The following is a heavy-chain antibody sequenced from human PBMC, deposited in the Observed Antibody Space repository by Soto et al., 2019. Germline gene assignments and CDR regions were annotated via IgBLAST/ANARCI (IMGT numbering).Heavy chain of an antibody. CDR2: ISGDGSTT. Sequence: EVQLVEAGGGLFQPGGSLRLSCAASGFTFSNYWMHWVRQVPGKGLVWVSRISGDGSTTHYADFAKGRFTISRDNDKNTVYLQMNSLRVEDTAVYYCARRDWNGGYCDFWGQGILVTVSS. J-gene: IGHJ4*02. V-gene: IGHV3-74*01. CDR1: GFTFSNYW. D-gene: IGHD1-1*01. CDR3: ARRDWNGGYCDF.